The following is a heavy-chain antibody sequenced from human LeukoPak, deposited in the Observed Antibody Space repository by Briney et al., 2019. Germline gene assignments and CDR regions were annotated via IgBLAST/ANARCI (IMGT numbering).Heavy chain of an antibody. Sequence: QSGGSLRLSCAASGFTFSSYDMSWVRQAPGKGLEWFLAISGSAGSTDYADTVMGRFTISRDKTKNSLYLQMMSVRAEDTAVYYCGNILLWSYCMDFWGQGTTVTVSS. D-gene: IGHD3-10*01. CDR1: GFTFSSYD. CDR3: GNILLWSYCMDF. J-gene: IGHJ6*02. CDR2: ISGSAGST. V-gene: IGHV3-23*01.